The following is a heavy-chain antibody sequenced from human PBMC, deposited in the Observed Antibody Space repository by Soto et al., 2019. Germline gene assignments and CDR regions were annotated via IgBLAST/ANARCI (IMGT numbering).Heavy chain of an antibody. J-gene: IGHJ4*02. CDR2: IYNGGST. D-gene: IGHD6-6*01. Sequence: PSETLSLTXTVSGDSVSSVGFHWAWLRRPPGKGLEWIGYIYNGGSTYYRPSLESRMHMSLDATRNHYSLKLRSVTAADTAVYYCARVGGVAARTFDYWGQGTLVTVSS. CDR3: ARVGGVAARTFDY. CDR1: GDSVSSVGFH. V-gene: IGHV4-61*08.